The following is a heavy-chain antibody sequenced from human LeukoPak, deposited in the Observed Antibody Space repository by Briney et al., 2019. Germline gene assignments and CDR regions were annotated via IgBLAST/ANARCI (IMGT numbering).Heavy chain of an antibody. CDR1: GFTFSSYS. CDR3: AREASFGESYGKPMGY. CDR2: ISSSSSYI. D-gene: IGHD3-10*01. Sequence: GGSLRLSCAASGFTFSSYSMNWVRQAPGKGLEWVSSISSSSSYIYYADSVKGRFTISRDNAKNSLYLQMNSLRADDTALYYCAREASFGESYGKPMGYWGQGTLVTVSS. J-gene: IGHJ4*02. V-gene: IGHV3-21*01.